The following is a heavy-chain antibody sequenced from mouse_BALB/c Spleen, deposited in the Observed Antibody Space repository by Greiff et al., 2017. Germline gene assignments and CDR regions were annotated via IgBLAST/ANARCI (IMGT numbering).Heavy chain of an antibody. V-gene: IGHV3-2*02. J-gene: IGHJ2*01. Sequence: EVQLVESGPGLVKPSQSLSLTCTVTGYSITSDYAWNWIRQFPGNKLEWMGYISYSGSTSYNPSLKSRISITRDTSKNQFFLQLNSVTTEDTATYYCARWAGYFDYWGQGTTLTVSS. CDR3: ARWAGYFDY. CDR2: ISYSGST. CDR1: GYSITSDYA.